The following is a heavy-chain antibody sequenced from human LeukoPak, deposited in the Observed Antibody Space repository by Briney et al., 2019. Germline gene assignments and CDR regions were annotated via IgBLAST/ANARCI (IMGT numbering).Heavy chain of an antibody. D-gene: IGHD3-22*01. CDR2: INSDGSST. CDR1: GFTFSSYW. V-gene: IGHV3-74*01. J-gene: IGHJ4*02. Sequence: PGGSLRLSCAASGFTFSSYWMHWVRQAPGKGLVWVSRINSDGSSTSYADSVKGRFTISRDNAKNTLYLQINSLRAEDTAVYYCARAPPPTNYYDSSGYYRDYFDYWGQGTLVTVSS. CDR3: ARAPPPTNYYDSSGYYRDYFDY.